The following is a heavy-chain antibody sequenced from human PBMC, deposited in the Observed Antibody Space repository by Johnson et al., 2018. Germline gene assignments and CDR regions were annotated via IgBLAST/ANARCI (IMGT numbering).Heavy chain of an antibody. V-gene: IGHV3-23*04. CDR3: AKVESSGTFYGFFHH. J-gene: IGHJ1*01. D-gene: IGHD1-26*01. CDR2: VSGRDGST. Sequence: VQLVQSGGGLVQPGGSLRLSCAGSGFPFSTYTMTWVRQAPGKGLEWVSAVSGRDGSTNYADCMKGRFITSRDNSKNTQYLQMDSLRAEDTAIYYCAKVESSGTFYGFFHHWGQGTLVTVSS. CDR1: GFPFSTYT.